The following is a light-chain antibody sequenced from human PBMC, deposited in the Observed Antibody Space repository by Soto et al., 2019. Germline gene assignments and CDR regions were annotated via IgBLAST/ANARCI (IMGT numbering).Light chain of an antibody. CDR2: LGF. Sequence: DIVMTQSPLALPVTPGEAASISCRSSQSLLHSNGYNYVDWYLQKPGQSPQLLIYLGFSRASGVPDRFRGSVSVTDFTLKISRVESGDVEVYYCMQSLETPWTFGQGTKMHVK. CDR3: MQSLETPWT. J-gene: IGKJ1*01. V-gene: IGKV2-28*01. CDR1: QSLLHSNGYNY.